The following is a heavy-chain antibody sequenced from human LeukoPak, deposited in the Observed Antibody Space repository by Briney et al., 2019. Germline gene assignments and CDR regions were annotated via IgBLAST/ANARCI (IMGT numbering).Heavy chain of an antibody. D-gene: IGHD3-22*01. J-gene: IGHJ4*02. CDR1: GGSFSGYY. CDR3: ARVLDYYDSSGYVFDY. Sequence: PSETLSLTCAVYGGSFSGYYWSWIRQPPGKGLEWIGEINHSGSTNYNPSLKSRVTISVDTSKNQFSLKLSSVTAADTAVYYCARVLDYYDSSGYVFDYWAREPWSPSPQ. CDR2: INHSGST. V-gene: IGHV4-34*01.